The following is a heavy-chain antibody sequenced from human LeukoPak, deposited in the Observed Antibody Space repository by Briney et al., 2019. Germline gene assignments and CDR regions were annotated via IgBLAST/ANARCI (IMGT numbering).Heavy chain of an antibody. CDR2: IKQDGSKK. CDR3: TRVGYIDEGIDY. D-gene: IGHD5-24*01. CDR1: GFPFSSYW. Sequence: GGSLRLSCVASGFPFSSYWMTWVRQAPGKGLEWVADIKQDGSKKSYVDSVKGRFTISRDNAKNSLYLQMNSLRAEDTAIYYCTRVGYIDEGIDYWGQGTLVTVSS. J-gene: IGHJ4*02. V-gene: IGHV3-7*04.